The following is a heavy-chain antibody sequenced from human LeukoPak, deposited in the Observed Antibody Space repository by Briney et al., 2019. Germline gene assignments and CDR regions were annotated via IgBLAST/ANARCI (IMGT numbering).Heavy chain of an antibody. J-gene: IGHJ4*02. CDR2: IKQDGSEK. CDR1: GFRFSSYW. Sequence: PGGSLRLSCAASGFRFSSYWMTWVRQAPGKGLEWVANIKQDGSEKSYVDSVKGRFTISRDNAKNSLYLQMNSLRADGTGVYYCASQPAAADVDYWGQGTLVTVSS. V-gene: IGHV3-7*03. CDR3: ASQPAAADVDY. D-gene: IGHD2-2*01.